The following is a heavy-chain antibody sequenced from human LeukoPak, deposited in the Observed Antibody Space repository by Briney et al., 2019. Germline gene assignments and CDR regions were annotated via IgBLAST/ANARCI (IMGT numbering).Heavy chain of an antibody. D-gene: IGHD7-27*01. J-gene: IGHJ5*02. Sequence: AASVRVSCKASGYTFTGYYLHWVRQAPGQGLEWMGWINPNSGGTNYAQKFQGRVTMTRDTSITTAYMELSRLTSDDTAVYYCARGSNWGWNWFDPWGQGTLVTVSS. CDR1: GYTFTGYY. V-gene: IGHV1-2*02. CDR2: INPNSGGT. CDR3: ARGSNWGWNWFDP.